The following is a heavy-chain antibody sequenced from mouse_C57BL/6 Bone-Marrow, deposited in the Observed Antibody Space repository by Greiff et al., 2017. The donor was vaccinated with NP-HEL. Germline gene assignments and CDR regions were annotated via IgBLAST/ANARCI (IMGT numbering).Heavy chain of an antibody. J-gene: IGHJ3*01. D-gene: IGHD2-4*01. V-gene: IGHV1-55*01. CDR1: GYTFTSYW. CDR3: ARRDDYDPSWFAY. CDR2: IYPGRGST. Sequence: QVQLQQPGAELVKPGASVKMSCKATGYTFTSYWITWVKQRPGQGLEWIGDIYPGRGSTNSIEKFKSKATLTVDTSSSTAYMQLSSLTSEDSAVYYCARRDDYDPSWFAYWGQGTLVTVSA.